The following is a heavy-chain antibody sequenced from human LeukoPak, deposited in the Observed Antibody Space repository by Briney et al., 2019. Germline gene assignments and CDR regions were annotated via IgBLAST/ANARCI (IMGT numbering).Heavy chain of an antibody. CDR3: SRSDVDTALDY. Sequence: SETLSLTCAVSGGSISSGGYSWSWIRQPPGKGLEWIGYIYHGGNTYYNPSLKGRVTISVDRSKNQFSLKLTSVTAADTAVYYCSRSDVDTALDYWGQGTLVTVSS. CDR1: GGSISSGGYS. J-gene: IGHJ4*02. V-gene: IGHV4-30-2*01. CDR2: IYHGGNT. D-gene: IGHD5-18*01.